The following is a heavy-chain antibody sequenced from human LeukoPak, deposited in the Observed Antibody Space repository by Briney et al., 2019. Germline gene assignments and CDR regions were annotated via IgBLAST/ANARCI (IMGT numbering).Heavy chain of an antibody. CDR3: VRHIRSGCGGDCYPY. V-gene: IGHV4-38-2*02. Sequence: SETLSLTCIISGYSFNSGHYWAWIRQPPGKGMEWIGSFYHGETTSYNPSLKSRVTISLDTSKNQFSLRVTSVTAADTAVYYCVRHIRSGCGGDCYPYWGQGSLVTVSS. CDR2: FYHGETT. J-gene: IGHJ4*02. D-gene: IGHD2-21*02. CDR1: GYSFNSGHY.